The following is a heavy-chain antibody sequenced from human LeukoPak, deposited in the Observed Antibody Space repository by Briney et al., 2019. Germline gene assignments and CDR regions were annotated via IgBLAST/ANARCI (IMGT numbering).Heavy chain of an antibody. V-gene: IGHV3-23*01. CDR1: GFTFTSYS. D-gene: IGHD3-16*02. CDR2: ISGGGGST. Sequence: GGSLRLSCAASGFTFTSYSMNWVRQAPGKGPEWVSTISGGGGSTYYADSVKGRFTISRDNSKNTLYLQVNSLRAEDTAVYYCATSYYFDYWGQGTLVTVSS. CDR3: ATSYYFDY. J-gene: IGHJ4*02.